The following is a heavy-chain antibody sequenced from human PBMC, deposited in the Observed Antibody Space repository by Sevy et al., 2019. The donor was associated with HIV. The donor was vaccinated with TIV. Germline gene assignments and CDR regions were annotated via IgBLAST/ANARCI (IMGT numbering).Heavy chain of an antibody. CDR1: GYMFSDYN. Sequence: ASVKVSCEATGYMFSDYNMHWVRQAPGQGLEWMALINPNSGVTIYAQKFRGRVSLTRDTSMSTAYMELSALTSDDTAVYYCVREDNNAPRTLLSFDIWGQGTMVTVSS. J-gene: IGHJ3*02. CDR2: INPNSGVT. CDR3: VREDNNAPRTLLSFDI. V-gene: IGHV1-2*06. D-gene: IGHD1-20*01.